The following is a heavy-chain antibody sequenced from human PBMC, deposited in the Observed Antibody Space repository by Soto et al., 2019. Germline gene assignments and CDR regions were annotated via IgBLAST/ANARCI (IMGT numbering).Heavy chain of an antibody. V-gene: IGHV3-23*01. CDR1: GFTFSSYA. CDR2: ISGSGGST. CDR3: AKEDTCTPPKHCYGMDV. J-gene: IGHJ6*02. Sequence: GGSLRLSCAASGFTFSSYAMSWVRQAPGKWLEWVSAISGSGGSTYYADSVKGRFTISRDNSKNTLYLQMNSLRAEDTAVYYCAKEDTCTPPKHCYGMDVWGQGTTVTVSS.